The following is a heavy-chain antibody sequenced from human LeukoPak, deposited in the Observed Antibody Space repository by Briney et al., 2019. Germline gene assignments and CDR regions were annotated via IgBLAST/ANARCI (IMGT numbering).Heavy chain of an antibody. V-gene: IGHV3-21*01. J-gene: IGHJ4*02. CDR2: ISSSSSYI. CDR3: ATQHIVVVPAAIVELDY. CDR1: GLTFSSYS. D-gene: IGHD2-2*01. Sequence: GGSLRLSCAASGLTFSSYSMNWVRQAPGKGLEWVSSISSSSSYIYYADSVKGRFTISRDNAKNSLYLQMNSLRAEDTAVYYCATQHIVVVPAAIVELDYWGQGTLVTVSS.